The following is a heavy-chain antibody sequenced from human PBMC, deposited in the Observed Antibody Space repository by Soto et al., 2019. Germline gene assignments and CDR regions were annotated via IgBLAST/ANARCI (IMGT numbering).Heavy chain of an antibody. CDR1: GFSFSTYE. D-gene: IGHD1-26*01. Sequence: EVQLVESGGGLVQPGGSLRLSCAASGFSFSTYEMNWVRQTPGKGLEWVSYISKNGIDIYYADSVKGRFTISRDNANNSLFLQMDSIRPEDTAVYYCAPRKYGSFNIGAFDIWGQGTMVTVSS. CDR2: ISKNGIDI. CDR3: APRKYGSFNIGAFDI. V-gene: IGHV3-48*03. J-gene: IGHJ3*02.